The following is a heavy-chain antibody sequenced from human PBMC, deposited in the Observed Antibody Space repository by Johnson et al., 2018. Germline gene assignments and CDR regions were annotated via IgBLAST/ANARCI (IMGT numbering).Heavy chain of an antibody. CDR3: AKPRQYCYDVSRDNYFPFDS. Sequence: QVQLVESGGGVVQPGRSLRLSCVASGFSFNLYGMHWVRQPPGKGLEWVALISYDEARTYYTDSVRGRFTISRDNSENTLFLELSSLRVEDTAVYYLAKPRQYCYDVSRDNYFPFDSWGQGTLVTVSS. D-gene: IGHD5-12*01. J-gene: IGHJ4*01. V-gene: IGHV3-30*18. CDR2: ISYDEART. CDR1: GFSFNLYG.